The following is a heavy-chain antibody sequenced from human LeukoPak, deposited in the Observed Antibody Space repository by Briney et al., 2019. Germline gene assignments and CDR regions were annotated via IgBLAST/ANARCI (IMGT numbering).Heavy chain of an antibody. Sequence: GGSLRLSCAASGFTFSSYAMSWVRQAPGKGREWVSAIRGSGGSTYYADYVKGRFTICRDNSKNTLYLQMNSLRAEDTAVYYCAKVSWYYYGSGSYSDYWGQGSLV. V-gene: IGHV3-23*01. CDR1: GFTFSSYA. CDR2: IRGSGGST. D-gene: IGHD3-10*01. CDR3: AKVSWYYYGSGSYSDY. J-gene: IGHJ4*02.